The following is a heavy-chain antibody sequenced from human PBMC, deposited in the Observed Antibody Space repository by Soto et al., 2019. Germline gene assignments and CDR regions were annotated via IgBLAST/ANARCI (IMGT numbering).Heavy chain of an antibody. V-gene: IGHV4-39*02. CDR3: ARLNLPSYHQRTD. CDR1: GGSVSSNSYS. J-gene: IGHJ4*02. D-gene: IGHD2-2*01. Sequence: SETLSLTCTVSGGSVSSNSYSWGWIRQSPGKGLEWIGTIYSTENTYYNPSLKSRVTISVDTSKSHFFLRLTSVTAADTAVYYCARLNLPSYHQRTDWGPGTLVTVSS. CDR2: IYSTENT.